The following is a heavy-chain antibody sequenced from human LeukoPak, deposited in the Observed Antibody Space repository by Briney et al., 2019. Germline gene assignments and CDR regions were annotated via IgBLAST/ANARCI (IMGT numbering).Heavy chain of an antibody. J-gene: IGHJ4*02. CDR2: IYYSGST. Sequence: SETLSLTCTVSGGSISSYYWGWIRQPPGKGLEWIGYIYYSGSTNYNPSLKSRVTISVDTSKNQFSLKLSSVTAADTAVYYCARGITIFGVVIAYYFDYWGQGTLVTVSS. CDR3: ARGITIFGVVIAYYFDY. D-gene: IGHD3-3*01. CDR1: GGSISSYY. V-gene: IGHV4-59*01.